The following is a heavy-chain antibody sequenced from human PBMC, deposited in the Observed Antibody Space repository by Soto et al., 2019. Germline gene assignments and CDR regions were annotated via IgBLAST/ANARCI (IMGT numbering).Heavy chain of an antibody. CDR1: GYAFTTYG. CDR2: ISAHNGNT. J-gene: IGHJ4*02. Sequence: QVHLVQSGAEVKKPGASVKVSCKGSGYAFTTYGITWVRQAPGQGLEWMGWISAHNGNTNYAQKLQGRVTVTRDTSTSTAYMGLRSLRSADTGVYYCARGRDGDYWGEGALVTVSS. D-gene: IGHD6-6*01. V-gene: IGHV1-18*01. CDR3: ARGRDGDY.